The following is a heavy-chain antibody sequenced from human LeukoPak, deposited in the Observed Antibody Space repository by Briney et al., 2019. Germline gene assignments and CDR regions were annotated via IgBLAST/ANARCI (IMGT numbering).Heavy chain of an antibody. D-gene: IGHD1-26*01. CDR3: ARRGSLTFDY. Sequence: SETLSLTCAVSGYSISSGYYWGWIRQPPGKGLEWIGSIYHSGSTYCNPSLKSRVTISVDMSKNQFSLKLSSVTAADTAVYYCARRGSLTFDYWGQGTLVTVSS. J-gene: IGHJ4*02. V-gene: IGHV4-38-2*01. CDR1: GYSISSGYY. CDR2: IYHSGST.